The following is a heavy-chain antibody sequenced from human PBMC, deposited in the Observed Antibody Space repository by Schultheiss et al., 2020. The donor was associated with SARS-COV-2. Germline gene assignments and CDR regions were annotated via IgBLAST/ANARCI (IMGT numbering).Heavy chain of an antibody. Sequence: GGSLRLSCAASGFTFSSYGMHWVRQAPGKGLEWVAVIWYDGSNKYYADSVKGRFTISRDNSKNTLYLQMNSLRAEDTAVYYCARDCSGGSCQYWGQGTLVTVSS. D-gene: IGHD2-15*01. CDR2: IWYDGSNK. CDR1: GFTFSSYG. CDR3: ARDCSGGSCQY. V-gene: IGHV3-33*01. J-gene: IGHJ4*02.